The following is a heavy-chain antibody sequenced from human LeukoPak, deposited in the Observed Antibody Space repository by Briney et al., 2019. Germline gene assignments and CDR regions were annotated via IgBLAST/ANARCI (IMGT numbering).Heavy chain of an antibody. Sequence: ASVKVSCKASGGTFSSYAISWVRQAPGQGLEWMGGIIPIFGTANYAQKFQGRVTITADESTSTAYMELSSLRSEDTAVYYCARGWWEGNVRPRWRDDYGDYVDYWGQGTLVTVSS. V-gene: IGHV1-69*01. CDR2: IIPIFGTA. D-gene: IGHD4-17*01. J-gene: IGHJ4*02. CDR1: GGTFSSYA. CDR3: ARGWWEGNVRPRWRDDYGDYVDY.